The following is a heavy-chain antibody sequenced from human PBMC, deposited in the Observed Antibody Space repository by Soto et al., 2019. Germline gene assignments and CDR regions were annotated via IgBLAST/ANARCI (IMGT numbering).Heavy chain of an antibody. CDR1: GGSFSGYY. CDR3: AKWFSSERWRQSRFDY. CDR2: INPSGST. V-gene: IGHV4-34*01. J-gene: IGHJ4*02. Sequence: QVQLQQWGAGLLKPSETLSLTCAVYGGSFSGYYWSWIRQPPGKGLAWIGEINPSGSTNYNPALKSRVTISVDTSKNQFSLKLRSVTAADTAVYYCAKWFSSERWRQSRFDYWGQGTRVTVAS. D-gene: IGHD3-10*01.